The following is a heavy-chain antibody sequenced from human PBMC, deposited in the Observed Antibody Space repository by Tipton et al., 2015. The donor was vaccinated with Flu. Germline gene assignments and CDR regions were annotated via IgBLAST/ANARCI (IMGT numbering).Heavy chain of an antibody. V-gene: IGHV4-38-2*02. CDR1: DYSISSGYY. Sequence: TLSLTCTVSDYSISSGYYWGWIRQPPGKGLEWIGYIYNNAYTKYNPSLKSRVTISVDTSKKQFSLQLRSVTAADTAVYYCARDPSLGMPDYFDHWGQGTLVTASS. D-gene: IGHD2-2*01. CDR3: ARDPSLGMPDYFDH. CDR2: IYNNAYT. J-gene: IGHJ4*02.